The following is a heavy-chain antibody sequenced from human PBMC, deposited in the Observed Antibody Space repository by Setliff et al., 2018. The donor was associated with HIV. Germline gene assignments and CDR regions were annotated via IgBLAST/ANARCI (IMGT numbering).Heavy chain of an antibody. Sequence: GASVKVSCKASGGAFSSYALSWVRQAPGQGLEWMGGTIPIFGTANYAQKFQGRVTITRDASASTAYMELSRLRSDDTAVYYCARAGPYDILTGYYIYYFDYWGQGTLVTVSS. D-gene: IGHD3-9*01. CDR2: TIPIFGTA. CDR1: GGAFSSYA. V-gene: IGHV1-69*05. CDR3: ARAGPYDILTGYYIYYFDY. J-gene: IGHJ4*02.